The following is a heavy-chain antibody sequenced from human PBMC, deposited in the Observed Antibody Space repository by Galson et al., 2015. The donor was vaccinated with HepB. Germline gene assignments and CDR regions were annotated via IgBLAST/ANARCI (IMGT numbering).Heavy chain of an antibody. Sequence: SVKVSCKASGYTLSAYFIHWVRQAPGQGLEWMGWINPNSGGTEYARRFRDRVTMSGDTSSSTVYMELSRLNFDDTAVYYCARDLIPISSSWQTDAFDIWGQGTLVTVSS. V-gene: IGHV1-2*02. CDR3: ARDLIPISSSWQTDAFDI. D-gene: IGHD6-13*01. CDR2: INPNSGGT. J-gene: IGHJ3*02. CDR1: GYTLSAYF.